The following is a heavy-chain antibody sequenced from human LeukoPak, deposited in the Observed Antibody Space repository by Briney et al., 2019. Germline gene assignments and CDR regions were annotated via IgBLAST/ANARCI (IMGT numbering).Heavy chain of an antibody. V-gene: IGHV4-4*07. J-gene: IGHJ4*02. CDR3: AATVAGSKHFDY. CDR2: ILTSGST. D-gene: IGHD6-19*01. CDR1: GGSISSYY. Sequence: PSETLPLTCTVSGGSISSYYWSWIRQPAGKGLEWIGRILTSGSTNYNPSHKSRVTMSVDTSKSQFSLKLSSVTAADMAVYYCAATVAGSKHFDYWGQGSLVTVSS.